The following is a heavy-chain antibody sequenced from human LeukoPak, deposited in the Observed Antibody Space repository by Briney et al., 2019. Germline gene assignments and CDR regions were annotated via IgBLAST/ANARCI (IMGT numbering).Heavy chain of an antibody. V-gene: IGHV3-30*04. J-gene: IGHJ4*02. CDR2: ISYDGSNK. Sequence: TGGSLRLSCAASGFTFSSYAMHWVRHAPGKGLEWVAVISYDGSNKYYADSVKGRFTISRDNSKNTLYLQMNSLRAEDTAVYYCARRGEKKYYFDYWGQGTLVTVSS. CDR1: GFTFSSYA. CDR3: ARRGEKKYYFDY. D-gene: IGHD3-10*01.